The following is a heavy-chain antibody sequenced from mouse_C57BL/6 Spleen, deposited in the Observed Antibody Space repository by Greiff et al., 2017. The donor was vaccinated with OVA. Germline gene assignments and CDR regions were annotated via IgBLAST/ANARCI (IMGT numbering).Heavy chain of an antibody. J-gene: IGHJ2*01. D-gene: IGHD4-1*01. CDR1: GYTFTSYW. Sequence: QVQLQQPGAELVRPGSSVKLSCKASGYTFTSYWMDWVKQRPGKGLEWIGNIYPSDSETHYNQKFKDKATLTVDKSSSTAYMQLSSLTSEDSAVYYCARGELGSLDYWGQGTTLTVSS. CDR3: ARGELGSLDY. V-gene: IGHV1-61*01. CDR2: IYPSDSET.